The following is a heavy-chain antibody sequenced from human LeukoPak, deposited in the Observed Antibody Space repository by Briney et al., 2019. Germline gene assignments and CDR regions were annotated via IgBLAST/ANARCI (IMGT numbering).Heavy chain of an antibody. J-gene: IGHJ4*02. D-gene: IGHD4-17*01. Sequence: GGSLRLSCAASGLTFSDYYMNWIRQAPGKGLEWVSYISGSGSGANYADSVKGRFTISRDNAKNSLYLQMNSLGAEDTAMYYCARGLTTVTSLASYWGQGTLVTVSS. CDR3: ARGLTTVTSLASY. V-gene: IGHV3-11*03. CDR1: GLTFSDYY. CDR2: ISGSGSGA.